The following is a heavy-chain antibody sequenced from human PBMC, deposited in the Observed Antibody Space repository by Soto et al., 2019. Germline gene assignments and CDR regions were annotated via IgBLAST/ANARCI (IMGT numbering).Heavy chain of an antibody. J-gene: IGHJ5*02. Sequence: PSETLSLTCTVSGGSISSYYWSWIRRPPGKGLEWIGYIYYSGSTNYNPSLKSRVTISVDTSKNQFSLKLSSVTAADTAVYYCARKIAAAGKLWWFDPWGQGTLVTVS. V-gene: IGHV4-59*01. D-gene: IGHD6-13*01. CDR3: ARKIAAAGKLWWFDP. CDR1: GGSISSYY. CDR2: IYYSGST.